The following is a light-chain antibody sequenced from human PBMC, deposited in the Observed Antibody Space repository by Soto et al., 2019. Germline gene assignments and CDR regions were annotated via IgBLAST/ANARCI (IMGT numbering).Light chain of an antibody. J-gene: IGKJ1*01. V-gene: IGKV3-20*01. CDR1: QSVNSSY. CDR3: HQYGRAPRT. CDR2: SAS. Sequence: DIVMTHSPTTLSFSPVERSTLSWRASQSVNSSYLGWSQQKPGQAPRLLIYSASTRATGIPDRFSGSGSGADFTLTITRLEPEDFAVYYCHQYGRAPRTFGQGTQVDI.